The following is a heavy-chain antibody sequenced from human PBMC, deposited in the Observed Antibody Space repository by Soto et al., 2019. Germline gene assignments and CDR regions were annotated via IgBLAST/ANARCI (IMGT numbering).Heavy chain of an antibody. CDR2: IDPSDSYT. CDR3: ASPEEGDYYYYGMDV. CDR1: GYSFTSYW. V-gene: IGHV5-10-1*01. J-gene: IGHJ6*02. Sequence: GESLKVSCKGSGYSFTSYWISWVRQMPGKGLEWMGRIDPSDSYTNYSPSFQGHVTISADKSISTAYLQWSSLKASDTAMYYCASPEEGDYYYYGMDVWGQGTTVTVSS.